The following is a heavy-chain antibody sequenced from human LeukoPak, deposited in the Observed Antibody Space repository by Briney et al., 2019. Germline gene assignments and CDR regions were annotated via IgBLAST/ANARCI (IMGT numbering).Heavy chain of an antibody. D-gene: IGHD6-13*01. V-gene: IGHV3-74*01. J-gene: IGHJ6*03. CDR1: GFAFSNYL. Sequence: GGSLRLSCAASGFAFSNYLLHWVRQAPGRGLVWVARINTHGSSTNYADSVKGRFTISRDNAKNTLYLQMTSLSAEDTAVYYALAGYYYYYMDVWGKGTTVTVSS. CDR2: INTHGSST. CDR3: LAGYYYYYMDV.